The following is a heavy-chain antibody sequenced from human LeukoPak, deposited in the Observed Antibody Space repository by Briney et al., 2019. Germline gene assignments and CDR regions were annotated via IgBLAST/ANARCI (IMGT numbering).Heavy chain of an antibody. CDR1: GGSFSGYS. J-gene: IGHJ4*02. CDR3: ARVSRLWFGELKVDY. CDR2: INHSGST. V-gene: IGHV4-34*01. D-gene: IGHD3-10*01. Sequence: SETLSLTCAVYGGSFSGYSWTWIRQPPGKGLEWIGEINHSGSTKYNPSLKSRVTISVDTSKNQFSLKLSSVTAADTAVYYCARVSRLWFGELKVDYWGQGTLVTVSS.